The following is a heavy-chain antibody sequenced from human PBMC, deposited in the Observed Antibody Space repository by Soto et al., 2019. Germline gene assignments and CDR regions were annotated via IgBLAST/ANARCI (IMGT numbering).Heavy chain of an antibody. V-gene: IGHV4-39*01. CDR3: ARLGLIDY. D-gene: IGHD3-16*01. J-gene: IGHJ4*02. Sequence: QLQLQESGPGLVKPSETLSLTCTVSGGSISSSSYYWGWIRQPPGKGLEWIGSIYYSGSTYYNPSVKSRVTISVDTSKNQFSLKLSSVSAADRAVYYCARLGLIDYWGQGTLVTVSS. CDR1: GGSISSSSYY. CDR2: IYYSGST.